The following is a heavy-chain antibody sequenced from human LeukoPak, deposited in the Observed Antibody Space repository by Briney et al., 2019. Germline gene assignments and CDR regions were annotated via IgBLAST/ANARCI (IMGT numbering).Heavy chain of an antibody. D-gene: IGHD3-3*01. CDR3: ARDLNDFWSGKDAFDI. J-gene: IGHJ3*02. V-gene: IGHV3-7*01. CDR1: GFTFTNYS. Sequence: GGSLRLSCAASGFTFTNYSMSWVCQAPGKGLEWVANIKQDGSEKYYVDSVKGRFTISRDNAKNSLYLQMNSLRAEDTAVYYCARDLNDFWSGKDAFDIWGQGTMVTVSS. CDR2: IKQDGSEK.